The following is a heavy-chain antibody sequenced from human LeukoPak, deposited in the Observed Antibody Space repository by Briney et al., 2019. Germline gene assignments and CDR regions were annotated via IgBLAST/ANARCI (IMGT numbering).Heavy chain of an antibody. CDR2: IYTSGST. V-gene: IGHV4-4*07. CDR3: ARPSWGSGSYFSVSYYMDV. J-gene: IGHJ6*03. CDR1: GGSISSYY. D-gene: IGHD3-10*01. Sequence: SETLSLTCTVSGGSISSYYWSWIRQPAGKGLEWIGRIYTSGSTNYNPSLKSRGTMSVDTSKNQFSLKLSSVTAADTAVYYCARPSWGSGSYFSVSYYMDVWGKGTTVTVSS.